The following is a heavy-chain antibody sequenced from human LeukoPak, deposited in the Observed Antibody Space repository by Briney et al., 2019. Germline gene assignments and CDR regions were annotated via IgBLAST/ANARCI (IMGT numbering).Heavy chain of an antibody. CDR3: ARGYDSSGYHWFDP. CDR1: GGTLSSYA. V-gene: IGHV1-69*05. J-gene: IGHJ5*02. Sequence: SVKVSCKASGGTLSSYAISWVRQAPGQGLEWMGRIIPIFGTANYAQKFQGRVTITTDESTSTAYMELSSVRSEDTAVYYCARGYDSSGYHWFDPWGQGTLVTVSS. CDR2: IIPIFGTA. D-gene: IGHD3-22*01.